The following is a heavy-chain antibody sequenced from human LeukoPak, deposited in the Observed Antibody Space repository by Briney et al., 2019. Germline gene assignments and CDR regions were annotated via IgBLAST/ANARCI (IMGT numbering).Heavy chain of an antibody. CDR1: GGSMSPYH. CDR3: ARAVSGGFDY. D-gene: IGHD6-19*01. CDR2: IYYSGST. Sequence: TSETLSLTSTVSGGSMSPYHWSWIPQRPGKGLEWTGYIYYSGSTNYNPSLKSRVTIPVDTSKNQFSLKRSSVTAADTAMYYFARAVSGGFDYWGQGTLVTVSS. J-gene: IGHJ4*02. V-gene: IGHV4-59*08.